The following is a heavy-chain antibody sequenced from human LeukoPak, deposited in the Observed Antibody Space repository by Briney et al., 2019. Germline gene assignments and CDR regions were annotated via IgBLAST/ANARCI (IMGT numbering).Heavy chain of an antibody. J-gene: IGHJ4*02. D-gene: IGHD5-18*01. Sequence: SVKVSCKASGGTFSSYAISWVRQAPGQGLEWMGRIIPILGIANYAKKVQGRVTITADKSTSTAYMELSSLRSEDTAVYYCARVDTAMVIDYWGQGTLVTVSS. CDR2: IIPILGIA. CDR3: ARVDTAMVIDY. V-gene: IGHV1-69*04. CDR1: GGTFSSYA.